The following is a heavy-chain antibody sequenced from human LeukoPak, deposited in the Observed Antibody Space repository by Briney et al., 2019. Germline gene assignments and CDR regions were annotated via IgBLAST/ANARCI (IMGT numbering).Heavy chain of an antibody. V-gene: IGHV5-51*01. J-gene: IGHJ4*02. CDR3: ARPTGGYDFWSGYYYFDY. CDR1: GYIFTSYW. CDR2: IYPGDSDT. D-gene: IGHD3-3*01. Sequence: PGXSLQISCKGSGYIFTSYWIGWVRQLPGKGLEWMGIIYPGDSDTRYSPSFQGQVTISADKSISTAYLQWSSLKASDTAMYYCARPTGGYDFWSGYYYFDYWGQGTLVTVSS.